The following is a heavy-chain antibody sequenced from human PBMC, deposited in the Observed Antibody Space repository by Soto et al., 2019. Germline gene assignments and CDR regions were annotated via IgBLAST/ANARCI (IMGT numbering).Heavy chain of an antibody. CDR1: GYTFPTYG. CDR3: ARKFEGQRSSWPFDY. V-gene: IGHV1-18*01. CDR2: LSVYNGFT. Sequence: QVQLVQSGAEVKKPGASVRVSCRASGYTFPTYGIAWVRQAPGQGLEWMGCLSVYNGFTHYAQKFRGRVTVTAETSMSTGYMELRSLISDDTAVYYCARKFEGQRSSWPFDYWGQGTLVTVSS. J-gene: IGHJ4*02. D-gene: IGHD6-13*01.